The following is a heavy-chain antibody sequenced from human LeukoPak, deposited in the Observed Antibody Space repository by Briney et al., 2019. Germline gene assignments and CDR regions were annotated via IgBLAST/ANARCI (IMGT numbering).Heavy chain of an antibody. J-gene: IGHJ6*03. V-gene: IGHV3-7*01. CDR2: IKQDGSEK. CDR1: GFTFSSYW. CDR3: ASQEYNSSWQDFYYYYYMDV. Sequence: GGSLRLSCAASGFTFSSYWMSWVRQAPGKGLEWVANIKQDGSEKYYVDSVKGRFTISRDNAKNSLYLQINSLRAEDTAVYYCASQEYNSSWQDFYYYYYMDVWGKGTTVTVSS. D-gene: IGHD6-13*01.